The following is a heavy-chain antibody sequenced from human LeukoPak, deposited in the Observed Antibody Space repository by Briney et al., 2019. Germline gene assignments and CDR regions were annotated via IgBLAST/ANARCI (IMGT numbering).Heavy chain of an antibody. D-gene: IGHD5-24*01. V-gene: IGHV3-23*01. CDR1: GIIFRSHV. Sequence: GGSLRLSCVASGIIFRSHVMAWVRPAPGKGLEWVSSINPSGDRTYHADFVKGRFIISRDNFKNTVSLQMNSLRADDSAIYHCARAYNKAYDYWGQGTLVTVSS. J-gene: IGHJ4*02. CDR3: ARAYNKAYDY. CDR2: INPSGDRT.